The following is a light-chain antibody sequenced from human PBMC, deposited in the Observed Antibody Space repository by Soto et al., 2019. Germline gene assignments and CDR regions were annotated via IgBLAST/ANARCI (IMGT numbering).Light chain of an antibody. CDR2: DVT. CDR3: GSITRSSTQV. Sequence: QSALSQPASVSGSPGQSITISCTGTSSDVGGFEYVSWYQHQPGKAPKLIIYDVTKRPSGVSNRFSGSKSGNTASLTISGIQAEDEGDYYCGSITRSSTQVFGGGTQLTVL. CDR1: SSDVGGFEY. V-gene: IGLV2-14*01. J-gene: IGLJ2*01.